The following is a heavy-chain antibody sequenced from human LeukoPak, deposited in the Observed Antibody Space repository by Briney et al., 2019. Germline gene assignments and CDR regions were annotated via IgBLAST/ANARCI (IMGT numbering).Heavy chain of an antibody. D-gene: IGHD1-26*01. CDR3: ARGGHDGTYYLSY. CDR1: GFTFSLYS. J-gene: IGHJ4*02. CDR2: ISSSGSYI. V-gene: IGHV3-21*01. Sequence: PGGSLRLSCAAFGFTFSLYSITWVRQTPGRGLEWVSSISSSGSYIYYADSVKGRFTVSRDNAKNSLSLQMNSLRAEDTAVYYCARGGHDGTYYLSYWGQGTLVTVSS.